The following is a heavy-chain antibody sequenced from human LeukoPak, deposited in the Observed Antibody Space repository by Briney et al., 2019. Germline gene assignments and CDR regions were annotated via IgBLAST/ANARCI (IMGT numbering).Heavy chain of an antibody. J-gene: IGHJ4*02. CDR3: AKDAGAVAGASQFDY. V-gene: IGHV3-9*03. CDR2: ISWNSGSI. CDR1: GFTFDDYA. D-gene: IGHD6-19*01. Sequence: GGSLRLSCAASGFTFDDYAMHWVRQAPGKGLEWVSGISWNSGSIGYADSVKGRFTISRDNAKNSLYLQMNSLGAEDMALYYCAKDAGAVAGASQFDYWGQGTLVTVSS.